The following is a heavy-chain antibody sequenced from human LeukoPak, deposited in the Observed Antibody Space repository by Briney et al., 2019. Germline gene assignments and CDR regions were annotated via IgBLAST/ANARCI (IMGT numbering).Heavy chain of an antibody. CDR1: GFTFSTYG. V-gene: IGHV3-30*03. CDR3: ARVGYSYGYTFDY. J-gene: IGHJ4*02. CDR2: ISYDGSNK. Sequence: PGRSLRLSCAASGFTFSTYGMHWVRQAPGKGLEWVAVISYDGSNKYYADSVKGRFTISRDNAKNSLYLQMNSLRGEDTAVYYCARVGYSYGYTFDYWGQGTLVTVSS. D-gene: IGHD5-18*01.